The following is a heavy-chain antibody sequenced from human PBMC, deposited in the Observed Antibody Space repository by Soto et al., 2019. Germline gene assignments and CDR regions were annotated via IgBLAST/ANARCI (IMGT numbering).Heavy chain of an antibody. D-gene: IGHD4-17*01. V-gene: IGHV1-2*04. CDR3: ARDLKTTVTKNYYYYGMDV. CDR1: GYTVTGYF. Sequence: VQLVQSGAEVNKPGASVKVSCKASGYTVTGYFMHWVRQAPGQGLEWMGWINPNRGGTNYAQKFQGWVTMTRDTSLRTAYMELTALTSDDTAVYYCARDLKTTVTKNYYYYGMDVWGQGTTVTVSS. J-gene: IGHJ6*02. CDR2: INPNRGGT.